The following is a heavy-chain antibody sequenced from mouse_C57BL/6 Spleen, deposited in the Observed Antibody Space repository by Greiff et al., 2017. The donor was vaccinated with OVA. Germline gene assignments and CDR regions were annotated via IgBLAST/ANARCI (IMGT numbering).Heavy chain of an antibody. CDR2: LYPGDGDT. J-gene: IGHJ2*01. CDR1: GYAFSSSW. D-gene: IGHD1-1*01. V-gene: IGHV1-82*01. CDR3: ARDYGSSLDD. Sequence: QVQLQQSGPELVKPGASVKISCKASGYAFSSSWMNWVKQRPGKGLEWIGRLYPGDGDTNYNGKFKGKATLTADNSSSTAYMQLSSLTSEDSAVYYCARDYGSSLDDWGQGTTLTVSS.